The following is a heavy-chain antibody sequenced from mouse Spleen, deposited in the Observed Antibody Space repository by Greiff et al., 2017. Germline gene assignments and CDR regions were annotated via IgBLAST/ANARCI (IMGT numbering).Heavy chain of an antibody. CDR1: GFTFSDYY. CDR3: ARLGYAMDY. J-gene: IGHJ4*01. Sequence: EVMLVESGGGLVQPGGSLKLSCAASGFTFSDYYMYWVRQTPEKRLEWVAYISNGGGSTYYPDTVKGRFTISRDNAKNTLYLQMSRLKSEDTAMYYCARLGYAMDYWGQGTSVTVSS. V-gene: IGHV5-12*01. CDR2: ISNGGGST.